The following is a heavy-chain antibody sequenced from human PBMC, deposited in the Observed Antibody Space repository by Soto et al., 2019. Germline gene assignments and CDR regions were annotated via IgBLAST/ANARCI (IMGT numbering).Heavy chain of an antibody. Sequence: SETLSLTCTVSGGSISSSSYYWGWIRQPPGKGLEWIGSIYYSGSTYYNPSLKSRVTISVDTSKNQFSLKLSSVTAADTAVYYCARVPSSSSYYYYYMDVWGKGTTVTVSS. V-gene: IGHV4-39*01. CDR1: GGSISSSSYY. J-gene: IGHJ6*03. CDR3: ARVPSSSSYYYYYMDV. CDR2: IYYSGST. D-gene: IGHD6-6*01.